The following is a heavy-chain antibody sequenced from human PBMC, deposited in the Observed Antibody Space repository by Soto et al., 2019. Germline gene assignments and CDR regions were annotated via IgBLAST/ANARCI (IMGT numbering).Heavy chain of an antibody. D-gene: IGHD6-13*01. Sequence: ASVKVSCKASGYTFTGYDINWVRRATGQGLEWMGWMNPNSGNTGYAQKFQGRVTMTRNTSTSTAYMELSSLRSEDTAVYYCSRVARIAPYSGAFDIWGQGTMVTVSS. CDR2: MNPNSGNT. CDR1: GYTFTGYD. CDR3: SRVARIAPYSGAFDI. J-gene: IGHJ3*02. V-gene: IGHV1-8*01.